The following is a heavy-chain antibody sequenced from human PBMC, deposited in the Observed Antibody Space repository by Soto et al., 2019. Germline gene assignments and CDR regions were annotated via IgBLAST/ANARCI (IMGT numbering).Heavy chain of an antibody. J-gene: IGHJ4*02. V-gene: IGHV1-69*08. CDR2: IIPILGIA. Sequence: QVQLVQSGAEVKKPGSSVKVSCKASGGTFSSYTISWVRQAPGQGLEWMGRIIPILGIANYAQKFQGRVTITADKSTSTAYMELSSLRSEDTAVYYCARDSSSGRGGSYSLDYWGQGTLVTVSS. D-gene: IGHD1-26*01. CDR1: GGTFSSYT. CDR3: ARDSSSGRGGSYSLDY.